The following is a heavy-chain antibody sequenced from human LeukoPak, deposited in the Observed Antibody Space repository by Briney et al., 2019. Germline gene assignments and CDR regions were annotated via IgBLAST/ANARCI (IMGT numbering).Heavy chain of an antibody. CDR3: ARVFTMVRGVRTPNWFDP. Sequence: GGSLRLSCAASGFTFSSYAMHWVRQAPGKGPEWVAVISYDGSNKYYADSVKGRFTISRDNSKNTLYLQMNSLRAEDTAVYYCARVFTMVRGVRTPNWFDPWGQGTLVTVSS. J-gene: IGHJ5*02. D-gene: IGHD3-10*01. CDR1: GFTFSSYA. CDR2: ISYDGSNK. V-gene: IGHV3-30-3*01.